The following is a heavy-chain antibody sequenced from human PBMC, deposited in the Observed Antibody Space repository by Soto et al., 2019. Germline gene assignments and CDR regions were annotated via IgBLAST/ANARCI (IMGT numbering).Heavy chain of an antibody. D-gene: IGHD4-17*01. CDR2: IYSGGST. V-gene: IGHV3-53*01. J-gene: IGHJ6*02. CDR3: ARDPPYGDYGYYYGMDV. CDR1: GFTVSSNY. Sequence: EVQLVESGGGLIQPGGSLRLSCAASGFTVSSNYMSWVRQAPGKGLEWVSVIYSGGSTYYADSVKGRFTISRDNSKNTLYLQMNSLRAEDTAVYYCARDPPYGDYGYYYGMDVWGQGTTVTVSS.